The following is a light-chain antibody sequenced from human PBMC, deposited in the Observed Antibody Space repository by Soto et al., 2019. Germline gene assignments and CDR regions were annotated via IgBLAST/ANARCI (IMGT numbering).Light chain of an antibody. Sequence: QSALTQPASVSGSPGQSINISCTGTSRDACDYNYVSWYQQHPGKAPKLMIYDVSNRSSGVSNRFSASKSGNTASLTISGLQADDEADYYRSSYTSSGVVFGGGTKRTVL. J-gene: IGLJ2*01. CDR1: SRDACDYNY. CDR3: SSYTSSGVV. V-gene: IGLV2-14*03. CDR2: DVS.